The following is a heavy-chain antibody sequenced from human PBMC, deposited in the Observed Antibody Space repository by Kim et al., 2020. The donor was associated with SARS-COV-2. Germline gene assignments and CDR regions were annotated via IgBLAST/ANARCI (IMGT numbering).Heavy chain of an antibody. CDR3: ARGFGSSSWYSY. D-gene: IGHD6-13*01. Sequence: NYNPSLQSQVTISRDTSKNHVALKLSPVTAADTAVYYCARGFGSSSWYSYWGQGTLVTVSS. V-gene: IGHV4-34*01. J-gene: IGHJ4*02.